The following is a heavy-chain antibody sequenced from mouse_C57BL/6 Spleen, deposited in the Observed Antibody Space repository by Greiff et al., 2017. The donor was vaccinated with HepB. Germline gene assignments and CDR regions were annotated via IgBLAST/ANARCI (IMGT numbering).Heavy chain of an antibody. Sequence: QVQLQQSGAELARPGASVKMSCKASGYTFTSYTMHWVKQRPGQGLEWIGYINPSSGYTKYNQKFKDKATLTADKSSSTAYMQLSSLTSEDSAVYYCARDKGLRPVDYFDHWGQGTTLTVSS. CDR1: GYTFTSYT. CDR3: ARDKGLRPVDYFDH. V-gene: IGHV1-4*01. D-gene: IGHD2-4*01. CDR2: INPSSGYT. J-gene: IGHJ2*01.